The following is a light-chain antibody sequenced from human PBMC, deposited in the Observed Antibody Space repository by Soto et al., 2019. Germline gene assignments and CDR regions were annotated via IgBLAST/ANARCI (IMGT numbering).Light chain of an antibody. CDR3: TSYTTKSTSV. J-gene: IGLJ3*02. CDR1: TSDIGAYNY. V-gene: IGLV2-14*01. Sequence: QSVLTQPASVSGSPGQSITISCTGTTSDIGAYNYVSWYQQHPGKAPKLMIYEVTNRPSGASDRFSGSKSDNTASLTISGLRAEDEADYYCTSYTTKSTSVFGGGTKVTVL. CDR2: EVT.